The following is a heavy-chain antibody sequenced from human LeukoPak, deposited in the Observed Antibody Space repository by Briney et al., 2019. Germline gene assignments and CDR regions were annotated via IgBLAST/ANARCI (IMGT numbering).Heavy chain of an antibody. V-gene: IGHV3-23*01. D-gene: IGHD2-21*02. CDR2: ISDNGGRT. CDR3: ARDMCGGDCYLYYFDY. J-gene: IGHJ4*02. Sequence: PGGSLRLSCAASGFTFNYYAMSWVRQAPGKGLEWVSSISDNGGRTYYTDSVKGRFTISRDNAKNSLYLQMNSLRAEDTAVYYCARDMCGGDCYLYYFDYWGQGTLVTVSS. CDR1: GFTFNYYA.